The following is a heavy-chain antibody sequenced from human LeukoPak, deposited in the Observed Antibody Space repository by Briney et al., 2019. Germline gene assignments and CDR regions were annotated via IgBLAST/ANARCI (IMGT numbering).Heavy chain of an antibody. D-gene: IGHD3-10*01. J-gene: IGHJ4*02. V-gene: IGHV3-73*01. CDR2: IKSRADNYAT. Sequence: GGSLRLSCAASGFIFSDSAIHWVRQASGKGLEWVGRIKSRADNYATAYAASVQGRFAISRDDSHNTAFLQMNSLKTGDTAVYYCTRLSREYNFGFDYWGQGNLVTVSS. CDR1: GFIFSDSA. CDR3: TRLSREYNFGFDY.